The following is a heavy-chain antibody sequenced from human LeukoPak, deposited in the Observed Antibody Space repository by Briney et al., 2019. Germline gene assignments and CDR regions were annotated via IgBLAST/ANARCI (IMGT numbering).Heavy chain of an antibody. V-gene: IGHV5-51*01. J-gene: IGHJ4*02. CDR2: IYPDDSDT. CDR3: ARGSSGYTYGFDY. Sequence: GESLKISCKGSGYSFTNYWIGWVRQMPGKGLEWMGTIYPDDSDTRYSPSFQGQVTISADKSIRNAYLQWSSLKASDTAMYYCARGSSGYTYGFDYWGQGTLVTVSS. CDR1: GYSFTNYW. D-gene: IGHD5-18*01.